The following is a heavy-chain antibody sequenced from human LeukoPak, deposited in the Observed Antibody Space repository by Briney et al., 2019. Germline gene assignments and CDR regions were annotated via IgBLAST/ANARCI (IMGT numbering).Heavy chain of an antibody. CDR1: GYTFTGYY. CDR3: ARDPKPPRRFGELFRGYYYYYYYMDV. D-gene: IGHD3-10*01. V-gene: IGHV1-2*02. Sequence: ASVKVSCKVSGYTFTGYYMHWVRQAPGQGLEWMGWINPNSGGTNYAQKFQGRVTMTRDTSISTAYMELSRLRSDDTAVYYCARDPKPPRRFGELFRGYYYYYYYMDVWGKRTTVTISS. J-gene: IGHJ6*03. CDR2: INPNSGGT.